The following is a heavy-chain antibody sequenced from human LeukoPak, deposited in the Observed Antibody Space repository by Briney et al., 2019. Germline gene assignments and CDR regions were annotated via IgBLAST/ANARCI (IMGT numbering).Heavy chain of an antibody. Sequence: GRSLTLSCAASGFTVSSKYMTWVRQPPGKGLEWLSFIYGDGSTLFADSVKGRLANSRYTYKNTLYLQMNNLRACDTAVYYWATDSQVSCWGQGALVSVSS. CDR1: GFTVSSKY. V-gene: IGHV3-53*03. CDR3: ATDSQVSC. CDR2: IYGDGST. J-gene: IGHJ4*02.